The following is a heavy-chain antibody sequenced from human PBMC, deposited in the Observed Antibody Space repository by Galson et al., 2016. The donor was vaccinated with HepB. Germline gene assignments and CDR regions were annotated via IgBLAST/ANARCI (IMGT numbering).Heavy chain of an antibody. CDR2: TYYWSKWYT. V-gene: IGHV6-1*01. CDR1: GDSVSSNSAA. J-gene: IGHJ6*02. Sequence: CAISGDSVSSNSAAWNWIRQSPSRGLEWLGRTYYWSKWYTDYAVSVQGRITINPDTSNNQFSLQLNSATPEDTALYYCARVGQFFEAVSGYYYYFGMDVWGQGTAVTVSS. CDR3: ARVGQFFEAVSGYYYYFGMDV. D-gene: IGHD6-19*01.